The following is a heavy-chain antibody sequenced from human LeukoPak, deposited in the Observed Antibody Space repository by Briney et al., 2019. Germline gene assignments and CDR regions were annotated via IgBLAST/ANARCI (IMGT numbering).Heavy chain of an antibody. Sequence: GASVKVSCKASGYTFTGYYFHWVRQAPGQGLEWMGRINSNSGGKNYVQKFQGRVTMTRDTSISTAYMELRGLRSDDTAVYYCARGVAMANTGYYFDYWGQGTLVTVSS. CDR2: INSNSGGK. V-gene: IGHV1-2*06. J-gene: IGHJ4*02. CDR1: GYTFTGYY. D-gene: IGHD6-19*01. CDR3: ARGVAMANTGYYFDY.